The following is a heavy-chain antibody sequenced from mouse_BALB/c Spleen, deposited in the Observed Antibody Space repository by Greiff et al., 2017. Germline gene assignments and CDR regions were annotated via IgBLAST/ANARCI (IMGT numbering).Heavy chain of an antibody. D-gene: IGHD2-4*01. Sequence: EVKVVESGGGLVQPGGSLKLSCAASGFTFSSYTMSWVRQTPEKRLEWVAYISNGGGSTYYPDTVKGRFTISRDNAKNTLYLQMSSLKSEDTAMYYCASVYYDYGYFDYWGQGTTLTVSS. J-gene: IGHJ2*01. V-gene: IGHV5-12-2*01. CDR1: GFTFSSYT. CDR2: ISNGGGST. CDR3: ASVYYDYGYFDY.